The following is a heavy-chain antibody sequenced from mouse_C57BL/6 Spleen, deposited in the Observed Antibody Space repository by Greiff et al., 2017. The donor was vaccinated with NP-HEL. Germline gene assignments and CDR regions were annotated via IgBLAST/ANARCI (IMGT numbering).Heavy chain of an antibody. Sequence: EVQRVESGGGLVKPGGSLKLSCAASGFTFSDYGMHWVRQAPEKGLEWVAYISSGSSTIYYADTVKGRFTISRDNAKNTLFLQMTSLRSEDTAMYYCAREGYYGSSHWYFDVWGTGTTVTVSS. V-gene: IGHV5-17*01. CDR3: AREGYYGSSHWYFDV. CDR2: ISSGSSTI. J-gene: IGHJ1*03. CDR1: GFTFSDYG. D-gene: IGHD1-1*01.